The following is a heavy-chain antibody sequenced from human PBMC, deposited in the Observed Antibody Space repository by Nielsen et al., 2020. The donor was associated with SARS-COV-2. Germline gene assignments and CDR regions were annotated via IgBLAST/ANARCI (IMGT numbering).Heavy chain of an antibody. J-gene: IGHJ5*01. D-gene: IGHD6-13*01. Sequence: GESLKISCAASGFTFNTYGLHWVRQAPGKGLEWVAIVSSDGTTKYNAQSVKGRFTISRDNSKNTLYLQMNSLRAADTAVYYCARETEDYRSSWFDFWGQGTLVTVSS. CDR2: VSSDGTTK. CDR3: ARETEDYRSSWFDF. V-gene: IGHV3-30*04. CDR1: GFTFNTYG.